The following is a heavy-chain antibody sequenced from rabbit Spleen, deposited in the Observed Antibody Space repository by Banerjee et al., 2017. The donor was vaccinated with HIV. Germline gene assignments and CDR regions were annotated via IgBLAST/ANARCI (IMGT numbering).Heavy chain of an antibody. J-gene: IGHJ6*01. CDR1: GFSFSASDY. V-gene: IGHV1S40*01. CDR3: ARDTGSSFSSYGMDL. Sequence: QQLVESGGGLVKPGAPLTLTCTASGFSFSASDYMCWVRQAPGKGLEWISCIAGSSSGVTYSATWAKGRFTCSKTSSTTVTLQMTSLTVADTATYFCARDTGSSFSSYGMDLWGQGTLVTVS. CDR2: IAGSSSGVT. D-gene: IGHD8-1*01.